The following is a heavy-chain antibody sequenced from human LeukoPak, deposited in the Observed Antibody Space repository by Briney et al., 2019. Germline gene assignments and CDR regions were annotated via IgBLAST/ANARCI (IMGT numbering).Heavy chain of an antibody. CDR1: GFTFSSYS. J-gene: IGHJ3*02. V-gene: IGHV3-21*01. CDR3: ARFAASITMVRGVISGGGTFDI. D-gene: IGHD3-10*01. Sequence: GGSLRLSCAASGFTFSSYSMNWVRQAPGKGLEWVSSISSSSSYIYYADSVKGRFTISRDNAKNSLYLQMNSLRAEDTAVYYCARFAASITMVRGVISGGGTFDIWGQGTMVTVSS. CDR2: ISSSSSYI.